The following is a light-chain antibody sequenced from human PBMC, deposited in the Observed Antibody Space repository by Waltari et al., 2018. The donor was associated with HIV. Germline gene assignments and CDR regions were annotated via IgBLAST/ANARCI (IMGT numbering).Light chain of an antibody. CDR2: KAS. CDR3: QQYNSYPYT. V-gene: IGKV1-5*03. Sequence: DIQMTQSPSTLSASVGDRVTITCRASQSFSSWLAWYQQKPGKAPKLLIYKASSLESGVPSRFSGSRSGTEFTLTISSLQPDDFATYYCQQYNSYPYTFGQGTKLEIK. J-gene: IGKJ2*01. CDR1: QSFSSW.